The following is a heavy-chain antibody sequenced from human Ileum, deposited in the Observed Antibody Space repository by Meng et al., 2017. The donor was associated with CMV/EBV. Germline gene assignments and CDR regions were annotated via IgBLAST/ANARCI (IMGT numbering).Heavy chain of an antibody. V-gene: IGHV3-23*01. CDR2: MSGSSSST. CDR1: GFTFSSYA. CDR3: AKDKNLYGGAARPHYFDY. J-gene: IGHJ4*02. D-gene: IGHD6-6*01. Sequence: GGSLRLSCAASGFTFSSYAMSWVRQAPGKGLEWVSGMSGSSSSTYYADSVKGRFTISRDNSKNTLYLQMNSLKAEDTAVYYCAKDKNLYGGAARPHYFDYWGQGTLVTVSS.